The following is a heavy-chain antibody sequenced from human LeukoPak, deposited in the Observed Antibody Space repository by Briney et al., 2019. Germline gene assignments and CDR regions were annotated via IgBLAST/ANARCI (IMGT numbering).Heavy chain of an antibody. Sequence: SETLSLTCTVSGGSISSYYWSWIWQPPGKGLEWIGYIYYSGSTNYNPSLKSRVTISVDTSKNQFSLKLSSVTAADTAVYYCARDGPLGGYAFDIWGQGTMVTVSS. CDR1: GGSISSYY. CDR2: IYYSGST. J-gene: IGHJ3*02. D-gene: IGHD5-12*01. CDR3: ARDGPLGGYAFDI. V-gene: IGHV4-59*01.